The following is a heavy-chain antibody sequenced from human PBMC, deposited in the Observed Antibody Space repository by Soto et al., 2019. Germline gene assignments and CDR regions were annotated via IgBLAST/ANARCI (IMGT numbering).Heavy chain of an antibody. D-gene: IGHD2-2*01. V-gene: IGHV1-3*01. CDR3: VTCTSCSGPVDAFDI. CDR2: INAGNGNT. J-gene: IGHJ3*02. Sequence: ASVKVSCKASGYTFTSYAMHWVHQAPGQRLEGMGWINAGNGNTKYSQKFQGRVTITRDTSASTAYMELSSLRSEDTAVYYCVTCTSCSGPVDAFDIWGQGTMVTVSS. CDR1: GYTFTSYA.